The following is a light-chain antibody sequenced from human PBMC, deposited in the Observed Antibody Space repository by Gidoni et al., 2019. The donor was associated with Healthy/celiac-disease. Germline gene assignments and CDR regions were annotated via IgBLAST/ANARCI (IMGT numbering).Light chain of an antibody. J-gene: IGLJ2*01. CDR1: NIGSKS. CDR2: DDS. Sequence: SYVLTQPPSVSVAPGQTARITCGGNNIGSKSVHWYQQKPGQAPVLVVYDDSDRPSGIPDRFSGSNSGNTATLTISRVEAGDEADYYCQVWDSSSDLPVFGGGTKLTVL. CDR3: QVWDSSSDLPV. V-gene: IGLV3-21*02.